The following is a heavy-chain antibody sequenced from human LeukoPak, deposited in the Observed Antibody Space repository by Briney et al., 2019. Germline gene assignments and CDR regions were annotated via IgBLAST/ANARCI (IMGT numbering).Heavy chain of an antibody. J-gene: IGHJ6*03. CDR2: IYYSGST. V-gene: IGHV4-31*03. CDR1: GGSISSGGYY. CDR3: ARRVGPESFYMDV. Sequence: ASQTLSLTCTVSGGSISSGGYYWSWIRQHPGKGLEWIGYIYYSGSTYYNPSLKSRVTISVDTSKNQFSLKLSSVTAADTAVYYCARRVGPESFYMDVWGKGTTVTVSS. D-gene: IGHD2-2*01.